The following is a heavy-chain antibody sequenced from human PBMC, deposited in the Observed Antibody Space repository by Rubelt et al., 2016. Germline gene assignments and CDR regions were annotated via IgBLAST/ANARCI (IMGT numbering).Heavy chain of an antibody. V-gene: IGHV1-18*01. Sequence: QVQLVQSGAEVKKPGASVKVSCKASGYTFTTYGISWVRQAPGQGLEWMGWIRTYTGNTNYAQKRQVRVTMTTDTSTSTAYMELRSLRSDDTAMYFCARGYCSSANCLFNWFDPWGQGTLVTVSS. CDR3: ARGYCSSANCLFNWFDP. D-gene: IGHD2-2*01. CDR2: IRTYTGNT. J-gene: IGHJ5*02. CDR1: GYTFTTYG.